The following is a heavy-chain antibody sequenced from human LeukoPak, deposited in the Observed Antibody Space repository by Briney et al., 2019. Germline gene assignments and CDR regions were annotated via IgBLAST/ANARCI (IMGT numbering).Heavy chain of an antibody. CDR1: GFTFSSYW. CDR3: ARALYYDFWSGSPDDAFDI. D-gene: IGHD3-3*01. Sequence: GGSLRLSCAASGFTFSSYWMSWVRQAPGKGLEWVANIKQDGSEKYYVDSVKGRFTISRDNAKNPLYLQMNSLRAEDTALYHCARALYYDFWSGSPDDAFDIWGQGTMVTVSS. J-gene: IGHJ3*02. CDR2: IKQDGSEK. V-gene: IGHV3-7*03.